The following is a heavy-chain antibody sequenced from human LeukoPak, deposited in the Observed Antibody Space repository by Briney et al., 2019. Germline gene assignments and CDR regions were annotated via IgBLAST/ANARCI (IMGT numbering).Heavy chain of an antibody. J-gene: IGHJ4*02. CDR1: GGSISPISSSTYS. Sequence: PSETLSLTCTVSGGSISPISSSTYSWGWIRQAPGKGLEWIGSLFYGENTHYNPSLKSRATLSVASSKNQFSLKLTSVTAADAAVYFCARQLPTAAADTRGYFDYWGQGTVVTVSS. CDR3: ARQLPTAAADTRGYFDY. V-gene: IGHV4-39*01. CDR2: LFYGENT. D-gene: IGHD6-25*01.